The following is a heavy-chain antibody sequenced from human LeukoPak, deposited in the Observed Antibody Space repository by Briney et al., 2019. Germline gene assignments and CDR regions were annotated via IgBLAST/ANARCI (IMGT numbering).Heavy chain of an antibody. CDR3: ARDKYSHGYLLADFDY. CDR1: GGTFSSYA. CDR2: IIPIFGTA. Sequence: ASVKASCKASGGTFSSYAISWVRQAPGQGLEWMGGIIPIFGTANYAQKFQGRVTITADESTSTAYMELSSLRSEDTAVYYCARDKYSHGYLLADFDYWGQGTLVTVS. V-gene: IGHV1-69*13. J-gene: IGHJ4*02. D-gene: IGHD5-18*01.